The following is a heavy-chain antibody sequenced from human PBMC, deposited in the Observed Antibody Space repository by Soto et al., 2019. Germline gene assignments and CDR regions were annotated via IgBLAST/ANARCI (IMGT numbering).Heavy chain of an antibody. D-gene: IGHD3-10*01. Sequence: GGSLRLSCAVSGFTVSNNYMTWVRQAPGKGLECVSVIYSGGSTYAAPVKGRFTISRDDSKRVAYLQMNSLKTEDTAVYYCSRDRLWFGDSADYYYDYLGQGTRVTVSS. CDR2: IYSGGST. V-gene: IGHV3-66*01. CDR3: SRDRLWFGDSADYYYDY. J-gene: IGHJ4*02. CDR1: GFTVSNNY.